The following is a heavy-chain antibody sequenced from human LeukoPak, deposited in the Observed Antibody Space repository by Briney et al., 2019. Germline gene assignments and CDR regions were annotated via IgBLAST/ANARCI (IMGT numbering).Heavy chain of an antibody. CDR1: GFTFSSYG. V-gene: IGHV3-33*01. Sequence: GGSLRLPCAASGFTFSSYGMHWVRQAPGKGLEWVAVIWYDGSNKYYADSVKGRSTISRDNSKNTLYLQMNSLRAEDTAVYYCARVPPYYDILTGSLDYWGQGTLVTVSS. D-gene: IGHD3-9*01. CDR2: IWYDGSNK. CDR3: ARVPPYYDILTGSLDY. J-gene: IGHJ4*02.